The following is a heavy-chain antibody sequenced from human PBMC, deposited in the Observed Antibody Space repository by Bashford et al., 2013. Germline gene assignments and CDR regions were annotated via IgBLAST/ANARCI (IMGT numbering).Heavy chain of an antibody. CDR1: GYTFTGNY. CDR2: INPNSGGT. CDR3: AREVYSRSCDP. D-gene: IGHD6-13*01. V-gene: IGHV1-2*02. Sequence: ASVKVSCKASGYTFTGNYMHWVRQAPGQGLEWMGWINPNSGGTNYAQKFQGRVTMTRDTSISTAYMELNSLRSDDTAVYYCAREVYSRSCDPWGQGTLVTVSS. J-gene: IGHJ5*02.